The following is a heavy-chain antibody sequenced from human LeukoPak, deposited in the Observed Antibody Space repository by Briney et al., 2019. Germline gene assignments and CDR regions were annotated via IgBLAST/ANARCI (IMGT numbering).Heavy chain of an antibody. CDR2: IYHSGST. J-gene: IGHJ4*02. D-gene: IGHD3-10*01. CDR1: GYSISSGYY. Sequence: SETLSLTCTVSGYSISSGYYWGWIRQPPGKGLEWIGSIYHSGSTHYNPSLRSRVTISVDTSKNQFSLKLSSVTAADTAVYYCARVGYYGSGSYSEYYFDYWGQGTLVTVSS. V-gene: IGHV4-38-2*02. CDR3: ARVGYYGSGSYSEYYFDY.